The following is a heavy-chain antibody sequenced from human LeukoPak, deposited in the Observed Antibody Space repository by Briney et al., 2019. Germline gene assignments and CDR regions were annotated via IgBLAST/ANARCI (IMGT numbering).Heavy chain of an antibody. D-gene: IGHD2-21*02. Sequence: PSQTLSLTCTVSGGSISSGGYYWSWIRQHPGKGLEWIGYIYYSGSTYYNPSLKSRVTISVDTSKNQFSLKLSSVTAADTAVYYCARSVVVTYNWFDPWGQGTLVTVSS. CDR2: IYYSGST. J-gene: IGHJ5*02. CDR3: ARSVVVTYNWFDP. V-gene: IGHV4-31*03. CDR1: GGSISSGGYY.